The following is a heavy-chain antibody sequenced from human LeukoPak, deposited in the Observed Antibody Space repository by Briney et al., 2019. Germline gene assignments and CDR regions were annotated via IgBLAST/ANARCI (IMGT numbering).Heavy chain of an antibody. CDR3: ARGRSSSWYGGVYFDY. J-gene: IGHJ4*02. D-gene: IGHD6-13*01. CDR2: INHSGST. CDR1: GGSFSGYY. Sequence: SETLSLTCAVYGGSFSGYYWSWIRQPPGKGLEWIGEINHSGSTNYNPSLKSLVTISVDTSKNQFSLKLSSVTAADTAVYYCARGRSSSWYGGVYFDYWGQGTLVTVSS. V-gene: IGHV4-34*01.